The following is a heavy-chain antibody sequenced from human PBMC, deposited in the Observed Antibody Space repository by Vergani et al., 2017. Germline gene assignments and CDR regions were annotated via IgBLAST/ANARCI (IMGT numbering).Heavy chain of an antibody. CDR2: ISGSGGSP. CDR1: GFTFSSYA. D-gene: IGHD5-18*01. J-gene: IGHJ4*02. CDR3: AKISRGSYGYFSYFDY. Sequence: EVQLLESGGGLVQPGGSLRLSCAASGFTFSSYAMSWVRQAPGKGLEWVSAISGSGGSPYYADSVKGRFTISRDNSKNTLYLQMNSLRAEDTAVYYCAKISRGSYGYFSYFDYWGQGTLVTVSS. V-gene: IGHV3-23*01.